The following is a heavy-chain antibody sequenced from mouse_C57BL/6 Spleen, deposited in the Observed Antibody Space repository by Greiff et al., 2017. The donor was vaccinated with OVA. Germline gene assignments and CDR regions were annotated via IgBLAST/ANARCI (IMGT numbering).Heavy chain of an antibody. V-gene: IGHV2-4*01. CDR2: IWSGGST. J-gene: IGHJ2*01. D-gene: IGHD4-1*01. CDR1: GFSLTSYG. CDR3: AKNWPLTGGFDY. Sequence: VKLMESGPGLVQPSQSLSITCTVSGFSLTSYGVHWVRQPPGKGLEWLGVIWSGGSTDYNAAFISRLSISKDNSKSQVFFKMNSLQADDTAIYYCAKNWPLTGGFDYWGQGTTLTVSS.